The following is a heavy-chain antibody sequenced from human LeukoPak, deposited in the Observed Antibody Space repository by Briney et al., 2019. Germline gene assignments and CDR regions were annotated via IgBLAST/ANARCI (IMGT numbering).Heavy chain of an antibody. CDR3: ARQELSSGYRDVDY. Sequence: KASETLSLTCTVSGGSISSSSYYWGWMRQPQGKGLEWNGSIYYSGSTYYNPSLKSRVTISVDTSKNQFSLKLSSVTAAETAVYYRARQELSSGYRDVDYWGQGTLVTVSS. V-gene: IGHV4-39*01. CDR2: IYYSGST. J-gene: IGHJ4*02. D-gene: IGHD3-22*01. CDR1: GGSISSSSYY.